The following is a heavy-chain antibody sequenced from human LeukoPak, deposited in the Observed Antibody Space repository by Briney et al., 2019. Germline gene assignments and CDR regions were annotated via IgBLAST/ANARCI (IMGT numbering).Heavy chain of an antibody. D-gene: IGHD4-23*01. J-gene: IGHJ4*02. CDR2: IRSKAYGGTA. V-gene: IGHV3-49*04. Sequence: GGSLRLSCAASGFTFSSHSMNWVRQAPGKGLEWVGFIRSKAYGGTADYAASVKGRFTISRDDSKSIAYLQMNSLKTEDTAVYYCTRNSPLDYWGQGNLVTVSS. CDR3: TRNSPLDY. CDR1: GFTFSSHS.